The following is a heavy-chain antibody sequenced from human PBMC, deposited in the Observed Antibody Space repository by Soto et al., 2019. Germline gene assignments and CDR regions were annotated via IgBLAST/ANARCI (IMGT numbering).Heavy chain of an antibody. D-gene: IGHD3-10*01. CDR2: MNPNSGDT. V-gene: IGHV1-8*01. Sequence: QLQLVQSGAAVKKPGASVKVSCKASGYTFTSYDINWVRQATGQGLEWVGWMNPNSGDTDNAHKFQGRVTMTRSNYIRTAEIELSSLRAADTAVYYCATTDHFGLVYYSMSVWCQGTTVTVS. J-gene: IGHJ6*02. CDR3: ATTDHFGLVYYSMSV. CDR1: GYTFTSYD.